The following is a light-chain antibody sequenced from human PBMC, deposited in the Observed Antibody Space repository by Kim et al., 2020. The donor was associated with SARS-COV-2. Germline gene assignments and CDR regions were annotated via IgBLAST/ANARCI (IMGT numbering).Light chain of an antibody. V-gene: IGLV2-14*03. CDR2: DVS. Sequence: SITISCAGTSSDVGVYNYVSWYQQHPGKAPKLMIYDVSNRPSGVSNRFSGSKSGNTASLTISGLQAEDEADYYCSSYTSSSTLDVLFGGGTQLTVL. J-gene: IGLJ2*01. CDR1: SSDVGVYNY. CDR3: SSYTSSSTLDVL.